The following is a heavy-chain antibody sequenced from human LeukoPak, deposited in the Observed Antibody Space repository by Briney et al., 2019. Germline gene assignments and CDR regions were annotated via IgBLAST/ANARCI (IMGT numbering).Heavy chain of an antibody. CDR2: ITTSSSTI. J-gene: IGHJ3*02. CDR3: AKSSVTSNSFDI. CDR1: GFTFSDYS. Sequence: GGSLRLSCAASGFTFSDYSMNWVRQAPGKGLEWVSYITTSSSTIYYADSVKGRFTISRDNAKNSLFLQMNSLRDEDTAVYYCAKSSVTSNSFDIWGQGTMVTVPS. V-gene: IGHV3-48*02. D-gene: IGHD4-17*01.